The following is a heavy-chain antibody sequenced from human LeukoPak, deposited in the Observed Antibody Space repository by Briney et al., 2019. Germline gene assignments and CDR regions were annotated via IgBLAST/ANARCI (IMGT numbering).Heavy chain of an antibody. D-gene: IGHD3-3*01. Sequence: GGSLRLSCAASGFTFSSYAMSWVRQAPGKGLEWVSAISGSGGSTYYADSVKGRFTISRDNSKNTLYLQMNSLRAEDTAVYYCAKFVLRFLEWLLLSGMDVWGQGTTVTVSS. V-gene: IGHV3-23*01. CDR3: AKFVLRFLEWLLLSGMDV. CDR2: ISGSGGST. J-gene: IGHJ6*02. CDR1: GFTFSSYA.